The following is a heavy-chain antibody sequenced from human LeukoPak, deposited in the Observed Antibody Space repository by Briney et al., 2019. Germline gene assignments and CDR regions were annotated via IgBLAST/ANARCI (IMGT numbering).Heavy chain of an antibody. Sequence: SETLSLSCTVSGGSNNSYYWSWIRQPPGKGLEWIGYTHPSGNTNYSPSLKSRVTISIDTSRNQFSLRLSSVTAADTAVYYCARKAPKKGWFDPWGQGTLVTVSS. CDR3: ARKAPKKGWFDP. J-gene: IGHJ5*02. CDR1: GGSNNSYY. CDR2: THPSGNT. V-gene: IGHV4-4*09.